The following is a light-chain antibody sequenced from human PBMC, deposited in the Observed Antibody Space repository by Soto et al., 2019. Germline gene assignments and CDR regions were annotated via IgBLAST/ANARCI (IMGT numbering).Light chain of an antibody. CDR2: EVS. J-gene: IGLJ3*02. CDR1: SSDVGGYKY. Sequence: QSVLTQPASVSGSPGQSITISCTGTSSDVGGYKYVSWYQQHPGKAPKLMIYEVSNRPSGVSNRFSGSKSGNTASLTISGLQAEDEADYYCTSYTSSSTWVFGGGTKLTVL. CDR3: TSYTSSSTWV. V-gene: IGLV2-14*01.